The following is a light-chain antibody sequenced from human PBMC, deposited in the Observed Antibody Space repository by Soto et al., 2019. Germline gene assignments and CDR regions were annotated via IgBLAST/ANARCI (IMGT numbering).Light chain of an antibody. CDR3: HQRSNWPPFT. V-gene: IGKV3D-20*02. J-gene: IGKJ4*01. Sequence: EIVMTQSPTTLSVSPGERATLSCRASQSVSSSYLAWYQQKPGQAPRLLIYDASKRATDIPDRFIGSGSGTDFTLTISSLEPEDFAVYYCHQRSNWPPFTFGGGTKVDIK. CDR1: QSVSSSY. CDR2: DAS.